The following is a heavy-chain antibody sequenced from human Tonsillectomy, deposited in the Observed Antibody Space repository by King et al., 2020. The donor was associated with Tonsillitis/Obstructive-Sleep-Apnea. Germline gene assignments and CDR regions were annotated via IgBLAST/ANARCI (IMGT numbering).Heavy chain of an antibody. D-gene: IGHD5-12*01. J-gene: IGHJ4*02. CDR3: TSRSDIVATISFDY. V-gene: IGHV3-49*04. Sequence: VQLVESGGGLVQPGRSLRLSCTASGFTFGDYAMSWVRQAPGKGLEWVGCIRSKAYGGTTEYAASVKGRFTISRDDSKSIAYLQMNSLKTEDTAVYYCTSRSDIVATISFDYWGQGTLVTVSS. CDR2: IRSKAYGGTT. CDR1: GFTFGDYA.